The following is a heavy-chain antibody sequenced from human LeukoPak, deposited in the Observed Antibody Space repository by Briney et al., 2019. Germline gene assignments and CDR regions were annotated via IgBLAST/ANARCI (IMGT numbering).Heavy chain of an antibody. J-gene: IGHJ6*02. D-gene: IGHD2-15*01. Sequence: KPSETLSLTCTVSGGSISSYYWSWIRQSPGKGLEWIGYIYYSGSTNYNPSLKSRVTISVDTSENQFSLKLSSVTAADTAVYYCARHLGYCSGGTCYSFYYYGMDVWGQGTTVTVSS. CDR3: ARHLGYCSGGTCYSFYYYGMDV. V-gene: IGHV4-59*08. CDR2: IYYSGST. CDR1: GGSISSYY.